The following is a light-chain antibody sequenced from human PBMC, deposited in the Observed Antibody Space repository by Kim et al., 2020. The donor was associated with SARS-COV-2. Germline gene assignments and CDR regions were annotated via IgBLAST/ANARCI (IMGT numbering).Light chain of an antibody. CDR2: DAS. J-gene: IGKJ1*01. Sequence: EIALTQSPASLSLSPGDRAILSCRASQSVGNHLAWYQERPGQSPRLLIYDASKRATGIPARFSGRGSGADFTLTISSLEPEDFAVYFCQQRNIWPRTFGQGTKVDIK. CDR1: QSVGNH. V-gene: IGKV3-11*01. CDR3: QQRNIWPRT.